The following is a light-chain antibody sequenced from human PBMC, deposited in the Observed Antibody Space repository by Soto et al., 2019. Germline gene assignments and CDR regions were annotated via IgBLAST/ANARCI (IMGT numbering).Light chain of an antibody. V-gene: IGLV2-14*01. CDR3: SSYTSSSTPYV. J-gene: IGLJ1*01. CDR1: SSDFGGYNY. Sequence: QSVLTQPASVSGSPGQSITISCTGTSSDFGGYNYVSWHQQHPGKAPKLMIYDVSNRPSGVSNRFSGSKSGNTASLTISGLQAEDEADYYCSSYTSSSTPYVFGTGTKVTVL. CDR2: DVS.